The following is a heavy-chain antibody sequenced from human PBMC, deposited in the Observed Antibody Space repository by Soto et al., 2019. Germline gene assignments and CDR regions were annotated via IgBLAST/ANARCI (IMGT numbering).Heavy chain of an antibody. J-gene: IGHJ4*02. Sequence: GGSLRLSCAASGFTFSSYAMSWVRQAPGKGLEWVSAISGSGDSTYYADSVKGRFTISRDNSKNTLYLQMNSLRAEDTAVYYCAKDSGSGRYSYGYFDYWGQGTLVTVSS. D-gene: IGHD5-18*01. CDR2: ISGSGDST. CDR1: GFTFSSYA. CDR3: AKDSGSGRYSYGYFDY. V-gene: IGHV3-23*01.